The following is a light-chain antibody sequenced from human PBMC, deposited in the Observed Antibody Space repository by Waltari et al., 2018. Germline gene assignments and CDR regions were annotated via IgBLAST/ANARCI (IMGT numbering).Light chain of an antibody. V-gene: IGLV2-23*02. Sequence: QSALTQPAPVPASPGPSITSSSPGGPSDIGRYNLASLYTQHPGKTPKVIIYEVTKRPSGISDRFSGSKSGNTASLTISGLQVEDEADYYCCSYAGSIYVFGTGTKVTVL. CDR1: PSDIGRYNL. CDR3: CSYAGSIYV. CDR2: EVT. J-gene: IGLJ1*01.